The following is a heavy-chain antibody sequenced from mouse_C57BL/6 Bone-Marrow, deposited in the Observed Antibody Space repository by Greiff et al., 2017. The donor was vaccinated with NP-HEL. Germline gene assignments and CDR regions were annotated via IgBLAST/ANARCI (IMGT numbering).Heavy chain of an antibody. CDR1: GFTFSDYY. D-gene: IGHD1-1*01. Sequence: EVKLMESEGGLVQPGSSMKLSCTASGFTFSDYYMAWVRQVPEKGLEWVANINYDGSSTYYLDSLKSRFIISRDNAKNILYLQMSSLKSEDTATYYCARDRYYGPYWYFDVWGTGTTVTVSS. CDR2: INYDGSST. J-gene: IGHJ1*03. V-gene: IGHV5-16*01. CDR3: ARDRYYGPYWYFDV.